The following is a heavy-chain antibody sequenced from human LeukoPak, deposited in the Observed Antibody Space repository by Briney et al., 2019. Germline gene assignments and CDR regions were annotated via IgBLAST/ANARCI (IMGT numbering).Heavy chain of an antibody. V-gene: IGHV1-2*06. CDR1: GYTFTGYY. D-gene: IGHD2-15*01. CDR2: INTNSGGT. J-gene: IGHJ1*01. Sequence: ASVKVSCKASGYTFTGYYMHWVRQAPGQGIECMGRINTNSGGTNYAQKFQGRVTMTRDTSISTAYMELSRLRSDDTAVYYCVGGDCSGGSCFSFQHWGQGTLVTVSS. CDR3: VGGDCSGGSCFSFQH.